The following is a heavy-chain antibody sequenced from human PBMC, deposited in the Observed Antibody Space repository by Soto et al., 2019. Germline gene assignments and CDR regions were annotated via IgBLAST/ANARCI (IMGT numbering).Heavy chain of an antibody. J-gene: IGHJ5*02. CDR1: GFTFSSYA. D-gene: IGHD4-4*01. Sequence: GGSLRLSCAASGFTFSSYAMSWVRQAPGKGLERVSAISGSGGSTYYADSVKGRFTISRDNSKNTLYLQMNSLRAEDTAVYYCAKDRRTYSNANWFDPRGQGTLVTVSS. V-gene: IGHV3-23*01. CDR3: AKDRRTYSNANWFDP. CDR2: ISGSGGST.